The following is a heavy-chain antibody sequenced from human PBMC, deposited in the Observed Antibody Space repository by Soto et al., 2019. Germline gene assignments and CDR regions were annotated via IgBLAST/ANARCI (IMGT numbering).Heavy chain of an antibody. Sequence: QVQQLESGPGLVKPWDTLSLTCTVSGAYVSDFSWSWIRQPAGKGLEWIGRITVNGITQYTPSFRSGVTTARDTSRNQGSRNSEYASAADTARDDGSRATVDSGTPQTHWGQMPLVTVPS. D-gene: IGHD1-1*01. CDR2: ITVNGIT. CDR3: SRATVDSGTPQTH. V-gene: IGHV4-4*07. J-gene: IGHJ1*01. CDR1: GAYVSDFS.